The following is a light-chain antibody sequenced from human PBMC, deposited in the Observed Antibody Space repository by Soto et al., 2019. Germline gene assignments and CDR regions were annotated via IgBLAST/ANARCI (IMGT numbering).Light chain of an antibody. CDR3: QHRMNWPLT. V-gene: IGKV3D-20*02. CDR1: QSVSSSY. Sequence: EIVLTQSACTLSLSPGERATLSWRASQSVSSSYLAWYQQKPGQAPRLLIYGASSRATGIPARFSGSGYETDFNLTISSLEPEDFAVYYCQHRMNWPLTFGQGTRLEIK. CDR2: GAS. J-gene: IGKJ5*01.